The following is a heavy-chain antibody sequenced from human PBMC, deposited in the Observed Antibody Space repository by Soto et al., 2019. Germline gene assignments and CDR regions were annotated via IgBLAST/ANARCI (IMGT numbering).Heavy chain of an antibody. CDR3: AGDRDGYEYYDGMAV. J-gene: IGHJ6*02. V-gene: IGHV1-18*01. Sequence: QVQLVQSGAEVKKPGASVKVSCKASCYTFTSYGISWVRQAPGQGHEWMGWISAYNGNTNYAQKLQGRVTLTTDTSPSTAYMELRSLRSDDTAVYYCAGDRDGYEYYDGMAVCGHGTTVIVCS. D-gene: IGHD3-22*01. CDR2: ISAYNGNT. CDR1: CYTFTSYG.